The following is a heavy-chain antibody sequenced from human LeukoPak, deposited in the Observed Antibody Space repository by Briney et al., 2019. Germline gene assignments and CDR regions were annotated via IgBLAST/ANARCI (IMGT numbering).Heavy chain of an antibody. Sequence: SETLSLTCAVYGGSFSGYYWGWIRQPPGKGLEWIGEINHSGSTNYNPSLKSRVTISVDTSKNQFSLKLSSVTAADTAVYYCARESGDYDFWSGYYRGAFDYWGQGTLVTVSS. J-gene: IGHJ4*02. CDR1: GGSFSGYY. CDR3: ARESGDYDFWSGYYRGAFDY. CDR2: INHSGST. D-gene: IGHD3-3*01. V-gene: IGHV4-34*01.